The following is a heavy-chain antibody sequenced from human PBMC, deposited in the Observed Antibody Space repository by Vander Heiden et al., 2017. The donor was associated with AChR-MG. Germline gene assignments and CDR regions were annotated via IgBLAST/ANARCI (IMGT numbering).Heavy chain of an antibody. CDR3: ARGRGKSYYFDY. V-gene: IGHV3-53*02. CDR1: GLTVSSNY. CDR2: IYSGGST. J-gene: IGHJ4*02. Sequence: EVPLVETGGGLTQPGGSLRLPCAASGLTVSSNYMRWVRQAPGKGLEWVSVIYSGGSTYYADSVKGRFTISRDNSKNTLYLQMHSMRAEDTAVYYCARGRGKSYYFDYWGQGTLVTVSS.